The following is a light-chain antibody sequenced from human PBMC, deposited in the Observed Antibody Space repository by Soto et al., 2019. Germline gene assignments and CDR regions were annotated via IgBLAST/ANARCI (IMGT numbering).Light chain of an antibody. CDR2: DVS. Sequence: QSVLTQPASVSGSPGQSITISCTGTSSDVGAYNYDSWYQQYPGEAPKVIIYDVSHRPAGVSNRFSGSKSGNTASLTISGLQTQDEADYYCSSYTSATTYFFGTGTKVTVL. CDR1: SSDVGAYNY. CDR3: SSYTSATTYF. V-gene: IGLV2-14*01. J-gene: IGLJ1*01.